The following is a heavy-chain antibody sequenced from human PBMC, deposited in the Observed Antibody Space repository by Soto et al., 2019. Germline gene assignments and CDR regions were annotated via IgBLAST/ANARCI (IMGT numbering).Heavy chain of an antibody. V-gene: IGHV1-69*12. CDR1: GGTFSSYA. CDR2: VIPIFGTA. J-gene: IGHJ4*02. D-gene: IGHD1-26*01. Sequence: QVQLVQSGAEVKKPGSSVKVSCKASGGTFSSYAISWVRQAPGQGLEWMGGVIPIFGTANYAQKFQGRVTITADESTSTAYMELGSLGSEDTAVYYCATGGYSGSYWVDYWAQGTLVTVSA. CDR3: ATGGYSGSYWVDY.